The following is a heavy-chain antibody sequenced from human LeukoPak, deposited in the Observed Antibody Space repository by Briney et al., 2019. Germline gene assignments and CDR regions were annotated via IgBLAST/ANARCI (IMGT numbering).Heavy chain of an antibody. D-gene: IGHD4-17*01. CDR3: ASQIPLITVTTSSYYAFDI. CDR1: GFTFSSYS. CDR2: ISSSSSYI. Sequence: GGSLRLSCAASGFTFSSYSMNWVRQAPAKGLEWVSSISSSSSYIYYADSVKGRFTISRDNAKNSLYLQMNSLRAEDTAVYYCASQIPLITVTTSSYYAFDIWGQGTMVTVSS. V-gene: IGHV3-21*01. J-gene: IGHJ3*02.